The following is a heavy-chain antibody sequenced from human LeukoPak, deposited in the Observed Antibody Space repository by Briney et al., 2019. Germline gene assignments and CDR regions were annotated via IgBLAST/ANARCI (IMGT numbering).Heavy chain of an antibody. D-gene: IGHD3-22*01. V-gene: IGHV3-21*01. Sequence: GGSLRLSCATSGFTFSSYSMHWVRQSPGKGLEWVSSISSSSSYIYYTDSLKGRFTISRDNAKNSLFLQMSSLRAEDTAVYYCAAATYYYDSSGSSEDYWGQGTLVTVSS. CDR2: ISSSSSYI. CDR1: GFTFSSYS. J-gene: IGHJ4*02. CDR3: AAATYYYDSSGSSEDY.